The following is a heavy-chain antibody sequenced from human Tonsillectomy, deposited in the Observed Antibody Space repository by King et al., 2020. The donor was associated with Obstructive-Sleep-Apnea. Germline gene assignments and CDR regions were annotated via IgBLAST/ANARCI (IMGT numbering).Heavy chain of an antibody. V-gene: IGHV4-59*01. CDR1: DGSISSYY. CDR2: IYYSGST. J-gene: IGHJ4*02. CDR3: ARGRDLYYDSSGIDY. D-gene: IGHD3-22*01. Sequence: QLQESGPRLVKPSETLSLTCTVSDGSISSYYWNWIRQPPGKGLEWIGYIYYSGSTNSNPSLKSPVTISVDTSKNQLSLKLTSVTAAYTAVYYCARGRDLYYDSSGIDYWGQGTLVTVSS.